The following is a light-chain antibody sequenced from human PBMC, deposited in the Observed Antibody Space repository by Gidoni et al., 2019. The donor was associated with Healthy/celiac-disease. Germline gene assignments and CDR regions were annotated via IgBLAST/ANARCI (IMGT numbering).Light chain of an antibody. V-gene: IGKV2-28*01. CDR2: LGS. CDR1: HSLLHSNGYNY. J-gene: IGKJ2*01. Sequence: VTPGEPASISCRSSHSLLHSNGYNYLDCYLQKPGQSPQLLIYLGSNRASGVPDRFSGSGSGTDFTLKISRVEAEDVGVYYCMQALQTPVFGQGTKLEIK. CDR3: MQALQTPV.